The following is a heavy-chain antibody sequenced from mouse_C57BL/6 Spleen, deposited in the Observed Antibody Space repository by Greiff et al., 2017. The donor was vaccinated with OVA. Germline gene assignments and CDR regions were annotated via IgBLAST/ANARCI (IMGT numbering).Heavy chain of an antibody. Sequence: VQLKESGPVLVKPGASVKMSCKASGYTFTDYYMNWVKQSHGKSLEWIGVINPYNGGTSYNQKFKGKATLTVDKSSSTAYMELNSLTSEDSAVYYCARNSNYEFAYWGQGTLVTVSA. V-gene: IGHV1-19*01. J-gene: IGHJ3*01. CDR3: ARNSNYEFAY. CDR2: INPYNGGT. D-gene: IGHD2-5*01. CDR1: GYTFTDYY.